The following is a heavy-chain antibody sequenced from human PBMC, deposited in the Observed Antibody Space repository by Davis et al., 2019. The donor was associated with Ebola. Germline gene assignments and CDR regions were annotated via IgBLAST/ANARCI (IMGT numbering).Heavy chain of an antibody. CDR1: GFTFSSYS. CDR2: LSGSGGLS. CDR3: ARGGETVTGTASHGMDV. V-gene: IGHV3-23*01. Sequence: GESLKISCAASGFTFSSYSMNWLCQAPGKGLAWVSALSGSGGLSFYADSVKGRFTISRDNSKNTLYLQMDSLTAEDTAVYYCARGGETVTGTASHGMDVWGQGTTVTVSS. J-gene: IGHJ6*02. D-gene: IGHD1-14*01.